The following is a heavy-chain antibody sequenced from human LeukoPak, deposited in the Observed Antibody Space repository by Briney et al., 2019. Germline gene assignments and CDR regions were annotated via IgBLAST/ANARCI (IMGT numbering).Heavy chain of an antibody. CDR1: GYTFTNYY. CDR3: ARDCITGVCYPFDY. J-gene: IGHJ4*02. V-gene: IGHV1-2*02. Sequence: ASVKVSCKAAGYTFTNYYMHWVRQTPGQGLEWMGWINPNSGDTNYAQKFQGRVTMTSDTSISTAYMELSRLRSDDTAVYYCARDCITGVCYPFDYWGQGTLVTVSS. CDR2: INPNSGDT. D-gene: IGHD2-8*01.